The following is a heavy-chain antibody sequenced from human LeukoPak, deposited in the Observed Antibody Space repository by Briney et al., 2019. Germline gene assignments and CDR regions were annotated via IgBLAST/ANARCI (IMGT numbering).Heavy chain of an antibody. CDR2: ISSSGSTI. CDR1: GFTFSDYY. CDR3: AREWELQTRFDF. J-gene: IGHJ4*02. V-gene: IGHV3-11*01. D-gene: IGHD1-26*01. Sequence: GGSLRLSCAASGFTFSDYYMSWIRQAPGKGLEWVSYISSSGSTISYAASVKGRFTISRGNAKNSLYLQMNSLRAEDSAVYYCAREWELQTRFDFWGQGTLVTVSS.